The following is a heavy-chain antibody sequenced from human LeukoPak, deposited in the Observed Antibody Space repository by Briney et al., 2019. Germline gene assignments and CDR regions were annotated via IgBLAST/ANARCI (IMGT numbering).Heavy chain of an antibody. V-gene: IGHV1-24*01. Sequence: ASVKVSCKLSGNTATELSMQWGRRVPGNRLEWMGGFDPEDVEIIDAQKFKGRVTMTEDTSTDTAYMELSSLKSEANDVYYCATFAIFGVFTYAFDVWGHGTMVTVSS. CDR3: ATFAIFGVFTYAFDV. D-gene: IGHD3-3*01. CDR2: FDPEDVEI. J-gene: IGHJ3*01. CDR1: GNTATELS.